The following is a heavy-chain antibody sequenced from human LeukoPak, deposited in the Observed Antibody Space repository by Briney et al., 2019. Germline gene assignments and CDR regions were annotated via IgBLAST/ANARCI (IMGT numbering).Heavy chain of an antibody. V-gene: IGHV4-61*02. D-gene: IGHD3-22*01. CDR3: ASTDYYDSSGYDY. CDR1: GGSISSGSYY. CDR2: IYTSGST. J-gene: IGHJ4*02. Sequence: SETLSLTCTVSGGSISSGSYYWSWIRQPAGKGLEWIGRIYTSGSTNYNPSLKSRVTISVDTSKNQFSLKLSSVTAADTAVYYCASTDYYDSSGYDYWGQGTLVTVSS.